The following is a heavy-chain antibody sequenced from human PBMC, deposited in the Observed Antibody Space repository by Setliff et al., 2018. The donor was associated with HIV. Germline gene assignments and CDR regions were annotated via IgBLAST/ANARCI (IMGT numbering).Heavy chain of an antibody. D-gene: IGHD3-3*01. CDR1: GGSISSSSYY. CDR3: ASLTTDRFLEWLFVY. CDR2: IYYSGST. J-gene: IGHJ4*02. V-gene: IGHV4-39*01. Sequence: SLTCTVSGGSISSSSYYWGWIRQPPGKGLEWIGSIYYSGSTYYNPSLKTRVTISDDTSKNQFSLKLSSVTAADTAVYYCASLTTDRFLEWLFVYWGQGTLVTVSS.